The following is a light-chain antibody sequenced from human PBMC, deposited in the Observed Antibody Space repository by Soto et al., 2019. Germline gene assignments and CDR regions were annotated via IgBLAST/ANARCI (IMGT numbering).Light chain of an antibody. CDR1: SGHISYD. Sequence: QSVLTQSPSASASLGASVKLTCTLSSGHISYDIAWHQQQPEKGPRYLMKLNSDGSHSKGDGIPDRFSGSSSGAERYLTISSLQSEDEADYYCQTWGTGIWVFGGGTKLTVL. V-gene: IGLV4-69*01. J-gene: IGLJ3*02. CDR2: LNSDGSH. CDR3: QTWGTGIWV.